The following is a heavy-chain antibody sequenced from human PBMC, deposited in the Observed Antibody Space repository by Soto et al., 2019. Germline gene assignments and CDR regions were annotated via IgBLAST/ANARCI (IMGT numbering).Heavy chain of an antibody. J-gene: IGHJ5*02. V-gene: IGHV4-30-2*01. Sequence: QLQLQESCSGLVKPSQTLSLTCAVSRGSISSGGYSWSWFRQPPGKGLGWIGYIYHIGSTYHIPSLKSRVSISVDRSKNQFSLKLSSVTAADTAVYYCARVPSPWGQGTLVTVSS. CDR2: IYHIGST. CDR3: ARVPSP. CDR1: RGSISSGGYS.